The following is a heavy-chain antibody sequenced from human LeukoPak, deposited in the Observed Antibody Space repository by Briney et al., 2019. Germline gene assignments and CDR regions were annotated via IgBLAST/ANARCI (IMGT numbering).Heavy chain of an antibody. V-gene: IGHV4-59*08. J-gene: IGHJ5*02. D-gene: IGHD6-13*01. CDR3: ARRRAEGGSNGHYNWFDP. CDR2: IYFSGTT. CDR1: GDSINAYY. Sequence: SETLSLTCTVSGDSINAYYWGWIRQPPGKGLEWIAYIYFSGTTKYNPSLESRVTISVDTSKNQFSLKLSSVTAADTAVYYCARRRAEGGSNGHYNWFDPWGQGILVTVSS.